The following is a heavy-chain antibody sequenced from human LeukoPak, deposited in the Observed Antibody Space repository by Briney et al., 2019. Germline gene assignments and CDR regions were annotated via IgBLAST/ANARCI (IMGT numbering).Heavy chain of an antibody. J-gene: IGHJ3*02. CDR1: GFTFSSYD. CDR2: IGTAGDT. Sequence: GGSLRLSCAACGFTFSSYDMHWVRQATGKGLEWVSAIGTAGDTYYPGSVKGQFTISGENAKNSLYLQMNSLRAGDTAVYYCARDLRTYCGGDCEDAFDIWGQGTMVTVSS. CDR3: ARDLRTYCGGDCEDAFDI. D-gene: IGHD2-21*01. V-gene: IGHV3-13*03.